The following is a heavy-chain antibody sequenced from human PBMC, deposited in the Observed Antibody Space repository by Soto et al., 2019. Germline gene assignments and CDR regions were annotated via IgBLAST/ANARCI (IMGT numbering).Heavy chain of an antibody. CDR3: ARDPPTGTTLDWVDS. CDR1: RLSFSSDS. Sequence: GGSLRLSCAAARLSFSSDSMGWVRQAPGKGLEWVSSISSSGSFMNYADSVKGRFTISRDNAKNSLYLQMSGLKDEDTAVYYCARDPPTGTTLDWVDSWGQGTLVTVSS. V-gene: IGHV3-21*01. CDR2: ISSSGSFM. J-gene: IGHJ5*01. D-gene: IGHD1-7*01.